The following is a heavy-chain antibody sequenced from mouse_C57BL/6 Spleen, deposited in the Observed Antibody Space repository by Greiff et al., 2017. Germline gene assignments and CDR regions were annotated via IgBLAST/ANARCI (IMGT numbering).Heavy chain of an antibody. CDR2: IDPSDSET. V-gene: IGHV1-52*01. J-gene: IGHJ4*01. CDR1: GYTFTSYW. D-gene: IGHD4-1*01. CDR3: ARWLTGGYYAMDY. Sequence: QVHVKQPGAELVRPGSSVKLSCKASGYTFTSYWMHWVKQRPIQGLEWIGNIDPSDSETHYNQKFKDKATLTVDKSSSTAYMQLSSLTSEDSAVYYCARWLTGGYYAMDYWGQGTSVTVSS.